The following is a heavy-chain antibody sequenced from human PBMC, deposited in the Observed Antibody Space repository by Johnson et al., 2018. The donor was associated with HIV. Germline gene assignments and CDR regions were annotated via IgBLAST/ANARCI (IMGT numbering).Heavy chain of an antibody. Sequence: FSFDDYGMSWVRQAAGKGLEWVSAIGTAGDTYYPGSVKGRFTISRENAKNSLYLQMNSLRAGDTAVYYCAKVARYGGSGWVDAFDIWGQGTMVTVS. CDR1: FSFDDYG. CDR2: IGTAGDT. CDR3: AKVARYGGSGWVDAFDI. J-gene: IGHJ3*02. V-gene: IGHV3-13*01. D-gene: IGHD6-19*01.